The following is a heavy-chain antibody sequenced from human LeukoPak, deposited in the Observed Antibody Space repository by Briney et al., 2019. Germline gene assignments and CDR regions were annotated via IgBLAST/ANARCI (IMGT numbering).Heavy chain of an antibody. Sequence: PGGSLRLSCAASGFTFSSYSMNWVRQAPGKGLEWVSAISGSGGSTYYADSVKGRFTISRDNSKNTLYLQMNSLRAEDTAVYYCAKEMRGSYYYDSSGYFFDYWGQGTLVTVSS. D-gene: IGHD3-22*01. CDR1: GFTFSSYS. CDR2: ISGSGGST. CDR3: AKEMRGSYYYDSSGYFFDY. V-gene: IGHV3-23*01. J-gene: IGHJ4*02.